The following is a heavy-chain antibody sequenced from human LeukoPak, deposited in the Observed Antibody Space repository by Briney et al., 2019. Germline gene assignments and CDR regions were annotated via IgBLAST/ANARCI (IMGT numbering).Heavy chain of an antibody. CDR3: ARGPGYLDY. CDR1: GFTFSNYG. Sequence: GGSLRLSCAASGFTFSNYGMHWVRQAPGKGLEWVAVISYDGSNKYCADSVKGRFTISRDNSKNTLYLQMNCLRAEDTAVYYCARGPGYLDYWGQGTLVTVSS. V-gene: IGHV3-30*04. D-gene: IGHD6-25*01. CDR2: ISYDGSNK. J-gene: IGHJ4*02.